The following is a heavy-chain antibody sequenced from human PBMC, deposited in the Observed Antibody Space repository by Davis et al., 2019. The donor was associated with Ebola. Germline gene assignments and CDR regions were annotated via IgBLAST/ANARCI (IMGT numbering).Heavy chain of an antibody. J-gene: IGHJ4*02. CDR3: ARAAFGYNSGWYADY. V-gene: IGHV1-3*01. CDR2: IHGGNGNR. D-gene: IGHD6-19*01. CDR1: GGTFSSYA. Sequence: ASVKVSCKASGGTFSSYAISWVRQAPGQRLEWMGWIHGGNGNRKYSQKFQGRVTITMDTSASTAYMELSSLRSEDTAVYYCARAAFGYNSGWYADYWGQGTLVTVSS.